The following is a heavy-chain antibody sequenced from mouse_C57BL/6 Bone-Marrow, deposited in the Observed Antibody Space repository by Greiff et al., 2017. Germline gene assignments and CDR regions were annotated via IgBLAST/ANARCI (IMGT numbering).Heavy chain of an antibody. J-gene: IGHJ2*01. CDR3: ALVITTVVAHYFNY. V-gene: IGHV1-55*01. CDR2: IYPGSGNT. CDR1: GYTFTSDW. Sequence: VQLQQPGAELVKPGASVKMSCKASGYTFTSDWITWVKQRPGQGLEWSGDIYPGSGNTNYNEKFKSKATLPVDTSSSTAYMQLSSLTSEDSAVYYCALVITTVVAHYFNYWGQGTTPTVSS. D-gene: IGHD1-1*01.